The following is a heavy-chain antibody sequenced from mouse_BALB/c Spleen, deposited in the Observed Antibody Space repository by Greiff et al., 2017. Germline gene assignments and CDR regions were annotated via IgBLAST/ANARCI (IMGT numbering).Heavy chain of an antibody. Sequence: EVKLVESGGGLVQPGGSRKLSCAASGFTFSSFGMHWVRQAPEKGLEWVAYISSGSSTIYYADTVKGRFTISRDNPKNTLFLQMTSLRSEDTAMYYCARSMITTGNYYAMDYWGQGTSVTVSS. D-gene: IGHD2-4*01. CDR2: ISSGSSTI. CDR1: GFTFSSFG. V-gene: IGHV5-17*02. J-gene: IGHJ4*01. CDR3: ARSMITTGNYYAMDY.